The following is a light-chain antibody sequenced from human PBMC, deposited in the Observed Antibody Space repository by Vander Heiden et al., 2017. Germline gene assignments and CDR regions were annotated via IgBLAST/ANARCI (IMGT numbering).Light chain of an antibody. CDR1: TSSVSTTPY. CDR2: NTL. CDR3: VLFIGTVIV. Sequence: QTVVTQQPSFSVSPGRTVTLTCSLSTSSVSTTPYHSWYQHTASPPPRTLIYNTLTRAAGVPDRVSDSILGDKPALTIPGAEAEAESDYYCVLFIGTVIVFGGGTKLTVL. V-gene: IGLV8-61*01. J-gene: IGLJ3*02.